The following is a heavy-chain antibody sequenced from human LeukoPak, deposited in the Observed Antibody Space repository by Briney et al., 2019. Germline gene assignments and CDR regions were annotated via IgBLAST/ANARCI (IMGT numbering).Heavy chain of an antibody. CDR2: IYHSGTT. CDR1: GAFITNSHW. D-gene: IGHD4-17*01. J-gene: IGHJ4*02. V-gene: IGHV4-4*02. Sequence: SETLSLTCAVSGAFITNSHWWSWARQPPGKGLEWIGEIYHSGTTNYNPSLKSRVTMSVDKSKNQFSLKLSSVTAADAAVYYCATYFYGEYGSYYFDYWGQGTLVTVSS. CDR3: ATYFYGEYGSYYFDY.